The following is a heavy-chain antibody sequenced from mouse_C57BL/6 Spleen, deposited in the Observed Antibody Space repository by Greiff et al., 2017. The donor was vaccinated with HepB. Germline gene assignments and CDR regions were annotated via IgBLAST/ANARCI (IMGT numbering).Heavy chain of an antibody. V-gene: IGHV1-66*01. CDR1: GYSFTSYY. D-gene: IGHD2-3*01. J-gene: IGHJ3*01. Sequence: QVQLQQSGPELVKPGASVKISCKASGYSFTSYYIHWVKQRPGQGLEWIGWIYPGSGNTKYNEKFKGKATLTADTSSSTAYMQLSSLTSEDSAVYYCARDGYTGFAYWGQGTLVTVSA. CDR3: ARDGYTGFAY. CDR2: IYPGSGNT.